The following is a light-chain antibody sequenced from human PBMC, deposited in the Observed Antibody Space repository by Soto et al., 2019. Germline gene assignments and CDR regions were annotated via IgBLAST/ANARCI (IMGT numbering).Light chain of an antibody. CDR1: QSRLHGDGTTR. J-gene: IGKJ1*01. CDR3: MQIIELPRR. Sequence: DIEMTQSPLSLSVTPGQPGSISCKSSQSRLHGDGTTRLYWYLQGPGQSPHLLISQVSNRLSGVTERLTGSGSGTDFILKIRRVEAEDVGVYYCMQIIELPRRFGQGTKVEIK. CDR2: QVS. V-gene: IGKV2D-29*02.